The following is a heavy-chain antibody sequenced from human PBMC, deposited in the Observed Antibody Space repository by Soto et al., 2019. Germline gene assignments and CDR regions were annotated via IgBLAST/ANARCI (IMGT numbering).Heavy chain of an antibody. J-gene: IGHJ6*03. V-gene: IGHV1-69*02. Sequence: TMCWAQQDTRKGRGWMGRLIPVLGIANYAQKFQGRVTIHADKSTSTAYMELSSLRSEDTAVYYCARSLGYCSSISCYLPRIYYYYYYMAVWGKGTTVPGSS. D-gene: IGHD2-2*01. CDR3: ARSLGYCSSISCYLPRIYYYYYYMAV. CDR2: LIPVLGIA. CDR1: T.